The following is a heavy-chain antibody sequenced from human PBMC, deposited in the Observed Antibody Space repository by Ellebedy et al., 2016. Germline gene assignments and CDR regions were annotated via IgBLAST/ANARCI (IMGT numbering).Heavy chain of an antibody. CDR2: ISAYNGNT. Sequence: ASVKVSCKASGYTFTSYGISWVRQAPGQGLEWMGWISAYNGNTNYAQKLQGRVTMTTYTSTSTAYMELSSLRSDDTAVYYCARDHSSSWFPTDYWGQGTLVTVSS. CDR1: GYTFTSYG. J-gene: IGHJ4*02. CDR3: ARDHSSSWFPTDY. D-gene: IGHD6-13*01. V-gene: IGHV1-18*04.